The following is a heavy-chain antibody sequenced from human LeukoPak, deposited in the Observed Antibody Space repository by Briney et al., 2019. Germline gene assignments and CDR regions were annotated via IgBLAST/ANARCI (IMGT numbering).Heavy chain of an antibody. CDR1: GGSISSGGYY. D-gene: IGHD3-10*01. J-gene: IGHJ4*02. CDR2: SYYSGST. CDR3: ARATWGGSGSSLHFDY. V-gene: IGHV4-31*03. Sequence: SQTLSLTCTVSGGSISSGGYYWSWIRQHPGKGLEWIGYSYYSGSTYYNPSLKSRVTISVDTSKNQFSLKLSSVTAADTAVYYCARATWGGSGSSLHFDYWGQGTLVTVCS.